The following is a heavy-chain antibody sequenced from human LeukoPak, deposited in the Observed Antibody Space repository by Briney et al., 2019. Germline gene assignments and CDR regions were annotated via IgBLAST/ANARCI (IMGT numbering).Heavy chain of an antibody. CDR1: GFSFNNYV. CDR2: ISVSGDST. V-gene: IGHV3-23*01. CDR3: ARRGGRNGWGDFDY. Sequence: GGSLRLSCAASGFSFNNYVMNWVRQAPGKGLEWVSTISVSGDSTFYADSVQGRFTISRDTSRNSLSLHMNSLRAEDTAVYFCARRGGRNGWGDFDYWGQGTLVTVSS. J-gene: IGHJ4*02. D-gene: IGHD3-10*01.